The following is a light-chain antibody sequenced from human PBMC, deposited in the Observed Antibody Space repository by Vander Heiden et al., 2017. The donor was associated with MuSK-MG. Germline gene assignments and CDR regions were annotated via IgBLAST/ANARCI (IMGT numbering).Light chain of an antibody. CDR2: KDS. V-gene: IGLV3-27*01. CDR3: YCATDNYLGL. Sequence: YELTQPSSVSVSPGHTARITCSGDVLGRKYARWFQQKPGQAPLLLIYKDSERPSGIPERFSGSSSGTTITLTISGAQVEDEAEYYCYCATDNYLGLFGGGTKLTVL. J-gene: IGLJ2*01. CDR1: VLGRKY.